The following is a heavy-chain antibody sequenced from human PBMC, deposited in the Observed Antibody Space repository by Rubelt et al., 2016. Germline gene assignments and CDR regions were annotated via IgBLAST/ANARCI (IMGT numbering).Heavy chain of an antibody. CDR1: GYSISSSNW. Sequence: QVQLQESGPGLVKPSDTLSLTCAVSGYSISSSNWWGWIRQPPGKGLEWIGYIYYSGGTNYNPSLKSRVTISVDTSMNQFAPKLTSVTAADTAVYYCAGDYGGNSAVSWGRGTLITVSS. V-gene: IGHV4-28*03. J-gene: IGHJ5*02. D-gene: IGHD4-23*01. CDR2: IYYSGGT. CDR3: AGDYGGNSAVS.